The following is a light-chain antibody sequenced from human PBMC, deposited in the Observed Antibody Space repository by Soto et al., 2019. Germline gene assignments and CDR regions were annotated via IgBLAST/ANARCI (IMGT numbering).Light chain of an antibody. Sequence: QSALTQPASVSGSPGQSITISCTGTSSDVGTYNLVSWYLQHPGKAPKLMIYEGSKRPSGVSSRFSGSKSGNTASLTISGLQGEDEADYYCCSYAGSSTFVVFGGGTKVTVL. CDR2: EGS. V-gene: IGLV2-23*03. J-gene: IGLJ2*01. CDR3: CSYAGSSTFVV. CDR1: SSDVGTYNL.